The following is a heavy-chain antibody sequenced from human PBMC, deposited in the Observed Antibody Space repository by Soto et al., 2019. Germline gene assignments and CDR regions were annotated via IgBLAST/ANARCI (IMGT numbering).Heavy chain of an antibody. CDR3: AKGKWLRSGYFDY. J-gene: IGHJ4*02. CDR1: GFTFSSYA. D-gene: IGHD5-12*01. Sequence: GGSLRLSCAASGFTFSSYAMSWVSQAPGKGLEWVSAISGSGGSTYYADSVKGRFTISRDNSKNTLYLQMNSLRAEDTAVYYCAKGKWLRSGYFDYWGQGTLVTVSS. CDR2: ISGSGGST. V-gene: IGHV3-23*01.